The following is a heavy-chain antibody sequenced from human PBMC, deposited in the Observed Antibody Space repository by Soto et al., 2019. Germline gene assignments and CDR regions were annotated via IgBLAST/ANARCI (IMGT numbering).Heavy chain of an antibody. D-gene: IGHD2-15*01. CDR1: GYTFTSYA. Sequence: WASVKVSCKASGYTFTSYAMHWVRQAPGQRLEWMGWINAGNGNTKYSQKFQGRVTITRDTSASTAYMELSSLRSEDTAVYYCAREAEHCSGGSCYSWPFYYYYGMDVWGQGTTVTVSS. J-gene: IGHJ6*02. CDR3: AREAEHCSGGSCYSWPFYYYYGMDV. CDR2: INAGNGNT. V-gene: IGHV1-3*01.